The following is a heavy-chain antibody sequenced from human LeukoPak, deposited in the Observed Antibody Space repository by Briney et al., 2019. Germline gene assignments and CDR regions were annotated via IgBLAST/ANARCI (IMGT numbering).Heavy chain of an antibody. CDR2: IWYDGSNK. D-gene: IGHD3-22*01. Sequence: PGGSLRLSGAASGFTFSSYGMHWVRQAPGKGLEWVAVIWYDGSNKYYADSVKGRFTISRDNSKNTLYLQMNSLRAEDTAVYYCARPSSGYYYGAHDAFDIWGQGTMVTVSS. CDR3: ARPSSGYYYGAHDAFDI. V-gene: IGHV3-33*01. CDR1: GFTFSSYG. J-gene: IGHJ3*02.